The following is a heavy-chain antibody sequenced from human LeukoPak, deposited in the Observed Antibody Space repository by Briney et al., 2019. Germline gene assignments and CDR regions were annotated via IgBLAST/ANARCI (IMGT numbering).Heavy chain of an antibody. D-gene: IGHD3-22*01. V-gene: IGHV3-23*01. J-gene: IGHJ4*02. CDR1: GFTFSSYS. Sequence: PGGSLRLSCAASGFTFSSYSMNWVRQAPGKGLEWVSAISGSGASTDYADSVKGRFTISRDNSKNTLYLQMNSLRAEDTAVYYCARDRSGRYYSDSSLTFDYWGQGTLVTVSS. CDR3: ARDRSGRYYSDSSLTFDY. CDR2: ISGSGAST.